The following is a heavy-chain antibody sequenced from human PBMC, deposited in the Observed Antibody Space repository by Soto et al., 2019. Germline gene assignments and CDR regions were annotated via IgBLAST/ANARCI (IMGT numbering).Heavy chain of an antibody. J-gene: IGHJ4*02. CDR3: ARVARYHYDRSGYDY. CDR2: IGSSGSTI. CDR1: GFTFSSYE. Sequence: EVQLVESGGGLVQPGGSLRLSCAASGFTFSSYEMNWVRQAPGKGLEWVSYIGSSGSTIYYADSLKRRFTISRDNAKNSLYLQMDSLRAEDTAVYYCARVARYHYDRSGYDYWGQGTLVTVSS. V-gene: IGHV3-48*03. D-gene: IGHD3-22*01.